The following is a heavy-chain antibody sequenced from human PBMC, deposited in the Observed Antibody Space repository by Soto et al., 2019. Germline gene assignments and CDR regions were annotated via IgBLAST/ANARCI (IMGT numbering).Heavy chain of an antibody. CDR3: AKAGYSSGWYSYFDY. J-gene: IGHJ4*02. CDR2: ISGSGGST. Sequence: AGGSLGLSCAASGFTFSSYAMIWVRQAPGKGLEWVSAISGSGGSTYYADSVKGRFTISRDNSKNTLYLQMNSLRAEDTAVYYCAKAGYSSGWYSYFDYWGQGTLVTVSS. V-gene: IGHV3-23*01. CDR1: GFTFSSYA. D-gene: IGHD6-19*01.